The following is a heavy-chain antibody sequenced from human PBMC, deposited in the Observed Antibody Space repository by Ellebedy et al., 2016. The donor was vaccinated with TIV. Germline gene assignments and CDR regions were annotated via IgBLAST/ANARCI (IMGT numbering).Heavy chain of an antibody. CDR2: INHSGSN. D-gene: IGHD2-15*01. Sequence: MPSESLSLTCAVYGGSFSGYYWSWIRQPPGKGLEWIGEINHSGSNNYNPSLKSRVTISVDTSKNQFSLKLSSVTAADTAVYYCARVVWQLPVSYAFDIWGQGTMVTVSS. CDR1: GGSFSGYY. CDR3: ARVVWQLPVSYAFDI. V-gene: IGHV4-34*01. J-gene: IGHJ3*02.